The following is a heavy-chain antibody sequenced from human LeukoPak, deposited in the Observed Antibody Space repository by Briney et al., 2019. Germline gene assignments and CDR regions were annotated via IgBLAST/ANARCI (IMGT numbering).Heavy chain of an antibody. CDR3: AIGAPFDP. Sequence: PGGSLRLSCAASGFTISSYWRDWVRQARGKGLVWVSRINSDGSSTTYADSVKGRFTISRDNVKNTLYLQMNRLRAEDTAMYYCAIGAPFDPWGQGTLVTVSS. CDR1: GFTISSYW. J-gene: IGHJ5*02. V-gene: IGHV3-74*01. CDR2: INSDGSST.